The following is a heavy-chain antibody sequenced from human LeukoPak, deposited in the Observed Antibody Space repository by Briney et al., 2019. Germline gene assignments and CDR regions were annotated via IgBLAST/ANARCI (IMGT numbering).Heavy chain of an antibody. V-gene: IGHV4-4*02. D-gene: IGHD3-10*01. CDR2: TYHSGNT. J-gene: IGHJ5*02. CDR3: ATDSVRGKFDP. Sequence: SGTLSLTCAVSGGSVSSNNWWSWVRQPPGKGLEWIGETYHSGNTNYNPSLKSRATISIDNSKNHFSLRLSSVTAADTALYYCATDSVRGKFDPWGQGTLVTVSS. CDR1: GGSVSSNNW.